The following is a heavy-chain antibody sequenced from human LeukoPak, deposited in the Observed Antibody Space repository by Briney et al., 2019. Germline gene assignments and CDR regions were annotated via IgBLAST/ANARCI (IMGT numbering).Heavy chain of an antibody. CDR3: ARDIAYFDC. CDR1: GFTFSSYA. J-gene: IGHJ4*02. Sequence: GGSLRLSCAASGFTFSSYATSWVRQAPGKGLEWVSAISGSGGSTYYADSVKGRFTISRDNAKNSLYLQMSSLRAEDTAVYYCARDIAYFDCWGQGTLVTVSS. V-gene: IGHV3-23*01. D-gene: IGHD2-15*01. CDR2: ISGSGGST.